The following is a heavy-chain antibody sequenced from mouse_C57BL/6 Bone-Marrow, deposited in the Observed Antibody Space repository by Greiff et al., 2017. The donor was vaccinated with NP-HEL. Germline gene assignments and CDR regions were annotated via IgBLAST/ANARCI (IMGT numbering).Heavy chain of an antibody. CDR3: ARSGVYYGNYGFDY. CDR2: INPGSGGT. CDR1: GYAFTNYL. Sequence: VQRVESGAELVRPGTSVKVSCKASGYAFTNYLIEWVKQRPGQGLEWIGVINPGSGGTNYNEKFKGKATLTADKSSSTAYMQLSSLTSEDSAVYFCARSGVYYGNYGFDYWGQGTTLTVSS. J-gene: IGHJ2*01. V-gene: IGHV1-54*01. D-gene: IGHD2-1*01.